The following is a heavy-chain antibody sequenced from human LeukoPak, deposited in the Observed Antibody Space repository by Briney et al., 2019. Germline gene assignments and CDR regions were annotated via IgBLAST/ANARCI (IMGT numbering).Heavy chain of an antibody. V-gene: IGHV3-30*03. D-gene: IGHD1-14*01. CDR2: ISYDGSNK. CDR3: ASNRVGGWSNDAFDI. CDR1: GFTFSSYG. J-gene: IGHJ3*02. Sequence: PGGSLRLSCAASGFTFSSYGMHWVRQAPGKGLEWVAVISYDGSNKYYADSVKGRFTISRDNSKNTLYLQMNSLRAEDTAVYYCASNRVGGWSNDAFDIWGQGTMVTVSS.